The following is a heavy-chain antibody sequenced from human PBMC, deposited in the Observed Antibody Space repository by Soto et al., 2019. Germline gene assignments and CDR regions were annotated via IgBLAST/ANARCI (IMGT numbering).Heavy chain of an antibody. J-gene: IGHJ3*02. V-gene: IGHV3-48*02. CDR3: ASCVKGCGWYYDTIWAGGAFDI. CDR2: ISSSSSTI. D-gene: IGHD6-19*01. CDR1: GFTFSSYS. Sequence: QPGGSLRLSCAASGFTFSSYSMNWVRQAPGKGLEWVSYISSSSSTIYYADSVKGRFTISRDNAKNSLYLQMNSLRDEDTAVYYCASCVKGCGWYYDTIWAGGAFDIWGQGTMVTVSS.